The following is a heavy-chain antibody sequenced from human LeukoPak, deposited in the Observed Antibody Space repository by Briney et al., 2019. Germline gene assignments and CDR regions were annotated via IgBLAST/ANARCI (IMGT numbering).Heavy chain of an antibody. CDR2: IDWDDDK. J-gene: IGHJ4*02. Sequence: SGPALVTPTQTLTLTCTFSGFSLSTSGMRVSWIRQPPGKAREWLARIDWDDDKFYSTSLKTRLTISKDTSKNQVVLTMTNMDPVDTATYYCARMTVFSVFDYWGQGTLVTVSS. CDR3: ARMTVFSVFDY. D-gene: IGHD3-9*01. V-gene: IGHV2-70*04. CDR1: GFSLSTSGMR.